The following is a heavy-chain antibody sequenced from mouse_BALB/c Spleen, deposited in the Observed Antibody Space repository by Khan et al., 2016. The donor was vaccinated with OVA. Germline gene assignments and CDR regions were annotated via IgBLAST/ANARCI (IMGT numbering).Heavy chain of an antibody. J-gene: IGHJ3*01. D-gene: IGHD3-3*01. CDR3: ARAGRWFDY. V-gene: IGHV3-6*02. CDR2: ISSGGTF. CDR1: GYSITSGYY. Sequence: QLEESGPGLVKPSQSLSLTCSVTGYSITSGYYWNWIRQFPGNKLEWMGYISSGGTFNYNPSLKNRISITRDTSKNQFFLKLNSVTPEDTATYYCARAGRWFDYWGQGTLVTVSA.